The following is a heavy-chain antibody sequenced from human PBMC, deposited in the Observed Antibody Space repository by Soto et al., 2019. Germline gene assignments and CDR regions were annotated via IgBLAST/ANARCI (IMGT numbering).Heavy chain of an antibody. V-gene: IGHV3-30*18. CDR1: GFTFSNYV. J-gene: IGHJ4*02. Sequence: QVQLVESGGGVVQPGRSLRLSCAASGFTFSNYVMHWVRQAPGKGLEWVAVISYDGSNKYYADSVKGRFTISRDNSKSTLYLQTNSLRAEDTAVYYCAKERNLLDMGGVFACWGQGTPVTVSS. D-gene: IGHD3-16*02. CDR2: ISYDGSNK. CDR3: AKERNLLDMGGVFAC.